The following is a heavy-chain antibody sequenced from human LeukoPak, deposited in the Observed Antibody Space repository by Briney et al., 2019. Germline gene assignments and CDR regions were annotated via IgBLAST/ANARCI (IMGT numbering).Heavy chain of an antibody. V-gene: IGHV3-7*01. CDR3: AREGYYGSGSPLDY. CDR2: MKQDGSGK. Sequence: SGGSLRLSCAASGFTFSSYWMSWVRQAPGKGLEWVAIMKQDGSGKYYVDSVKGRFTISRDNAKNSLYLQMNILIAADTAVYYCAREGYYGSGSPLDYWGQGTLVTVSS. D-gene: IGHD3-10*01. CDR1: GFTFSSYW. J-gene: IGHJ4*02.